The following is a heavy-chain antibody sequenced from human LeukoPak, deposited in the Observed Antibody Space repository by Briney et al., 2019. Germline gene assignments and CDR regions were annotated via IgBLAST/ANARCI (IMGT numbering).Heavy chain of an antibody. J-gene: IGHJ4*02. CDR1: GFTFSTYA. V-gene: IGHV3-23*01. D-gene: IGHD5-18*01. CDR2: ISGSGGST. Sequence: GGSLRLSCAASGFTFSTYAMSWVRQAPGKGLEWVSAISGSGGSTYYADSVKGRFTISRDNSKSTLYLQMNSLRAEDTAVYYCAKDGDRGIQLWSYFGYWGQGTLVTVSS. CDR3: AKDGDRGIQLWSYFGY.